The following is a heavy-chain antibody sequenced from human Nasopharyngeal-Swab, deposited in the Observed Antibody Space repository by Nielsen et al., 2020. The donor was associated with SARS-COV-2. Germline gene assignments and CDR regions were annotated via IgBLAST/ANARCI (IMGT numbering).Heavy chain of an antibody. V-gene: IGHV7-4-1*02. J-gene: IGHJ5*02. CDR3: ARDLRLRFLEWTNWFDP. D-gene: IGHD3-3*01. Sequence: ASEDVSCMGSGCTLTRYAMHWVRQAPGQGLEWMGWINTNTGNPTYAQGFTGRFVFSLDTSVSTAYLQISSLKAEDTAVYYCARDLRLRFLEWTNWFDPWGQGTLVTVSS. CDR1: GCTLTRYA. CDR2: INTNTGNP.